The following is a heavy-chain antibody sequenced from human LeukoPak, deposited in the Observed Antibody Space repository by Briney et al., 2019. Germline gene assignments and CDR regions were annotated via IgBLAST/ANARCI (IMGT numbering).Heavy chain of an antibody. J-gene: IGHJ4*02. D-gene: IGHD6-13*01. Sequence: PGGSLRLSCVASGFTFTSFYMSWVRQAPGKGLEWVSAISGSGGSTYYADSVKGRFTISRDNSKNTLYLQMNSLRAEDTAVYYCAKTQGYSKPSSFDYWGQGTLVTVSS. CDR3: AKTQGYSKPSSFDY. V-gene: IGHV3-23*01. CDR1: GFTFTSFY. CDR2: ISGSGGST.